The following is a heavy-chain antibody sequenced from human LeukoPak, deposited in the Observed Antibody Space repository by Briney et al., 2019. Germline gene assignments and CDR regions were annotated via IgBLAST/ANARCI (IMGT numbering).Heavy chain of an antibody. CDR2: IYPGDSDT. V-gene: IGHV5-51*01. Sequence: PGESLKISCKGSGYSFASYWIGWVRQMPGKGLEWMGIIYPGDSDTRYSPSFQGQVTISADKSISTAFLQWSSLKASDTAMYYCARRRFWSGYDAFDIWGQGTMVAVSS. D-gene: IGHD3-3*01. CDR1: GYSFASYW. J-gene: IGHJ3*02. CDR3: ARRRFWSGYDAFDI.